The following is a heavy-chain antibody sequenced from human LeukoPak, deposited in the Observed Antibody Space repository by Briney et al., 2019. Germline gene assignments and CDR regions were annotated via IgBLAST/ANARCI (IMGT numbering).Heavy chain of an antibody. Sequence: SETLSLTCTVSGGSISSGSYYWSWIRQPAGKGLEWIGRIYTSGSTNYNPSLKSRVTISVDTSKNQFSLKLSSVTAADTAVYYCARDRGQLEARGGWGSSTSHQDWYFDLWGRGTLVTVSS. CDR1: GGSISSGSYY. J-gene: IGHJ2*01. CDR3: ARDRGQLEARGGWGSSTSHQDWYFDL. CDR2: IYTSGST. V-gene: IGHV4-61*02. D-gene: IGHD2-2*01.